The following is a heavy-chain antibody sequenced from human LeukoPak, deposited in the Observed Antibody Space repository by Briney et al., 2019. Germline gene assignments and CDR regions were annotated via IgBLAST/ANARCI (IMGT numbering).Heavy chain of an antibody. J-gene: IGHJ4*02. V-gene: IGHV4-39*07. CDR3: ARRRDSSGLGS. D-gene: IGHD6-19*01. Sequence: SETLSLTCTVSGVSISSYYWGWVRQPPGKGLEWIGSIYYSGSTYYNPSLKSRVTISVDTSKNQFSLKLSSVTAADTAVYYCARRRDSSGLGSWGQGTLVTVSS. CDR1: GVSISSYY. CDR2: IYYSGST.